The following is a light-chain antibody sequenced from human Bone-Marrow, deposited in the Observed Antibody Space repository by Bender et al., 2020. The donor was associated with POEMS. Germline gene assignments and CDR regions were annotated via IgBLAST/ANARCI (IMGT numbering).Light chain of an antibody. CDR3: QTWGTGLRV. V-gene: IGLV4-69*02. CDR2: VDYDGRH. Sequence: QLVLTQSPSASASLGDSVRLTCTFSGGQTGYNIAWHQQQPEKGPRYLMRVDYDGRHSRGDGIPDRFSGSSSGAERYLTISSLQSEDEADYYCQTWGTGLRVFGGGTKLTVL. J-gene: IGLJ2*01. CDR1: GGQTGYN.